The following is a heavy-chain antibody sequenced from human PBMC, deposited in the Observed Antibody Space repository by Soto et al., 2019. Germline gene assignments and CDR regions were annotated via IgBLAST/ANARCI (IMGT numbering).Heavy chain of an antibody. V-gene: IGHV3-72*01. Sequence: ESGGDLVQPGESLRLSCAASGFTFSDYYMDWVRQAPGKGLEWVGRSRNKASKYTTEYAASVKGRFTISRDDSKNSLYLQMNSLKIEDTAVYYCSRLSTSSGSNHNWYDFDYWGQGTLVTVSS. CDR2: SRNKASKYTT. D-gene: IGHD1-26*01. CDR1: GFTFSDYY. J-gene: IGHJ4*02. CDR3: SRLSTSSGSNHNWYDFDY.